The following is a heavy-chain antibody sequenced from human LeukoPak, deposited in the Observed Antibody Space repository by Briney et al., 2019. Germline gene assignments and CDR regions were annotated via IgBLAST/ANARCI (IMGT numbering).Heavy chain of an antibody. V-gene: IGHV4-31*03. CDR2: IYHSGRS. D-gene: IGHD2-8*02. CDR1: GDSISNGVKY. CDR3: ARDQVECTGGTCQSRVGFDF. J-gene: IGHJ4*02. Sequence: SETLSLTCTVSGDSISNGVKYWSWIRQHPGRGLEWIGYIYHSGRSYYNPSLKSRITMSVDTSKNQFSLTLISVTAADTAVYYCARDQVECTGGTCQSRVGFDFWGQGTLVTVSS.